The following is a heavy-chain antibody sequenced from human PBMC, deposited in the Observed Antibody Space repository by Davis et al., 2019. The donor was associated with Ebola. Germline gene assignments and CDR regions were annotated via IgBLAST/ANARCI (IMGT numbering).Heavy chain of an antibody. Sequence: SETLSLTCTVSGGSISSYYWSWIRQPPGKGLEWIGYIYYSGSTNYNPSLKSRVTISVDTSKNQFSLQLNSVTPEDTAVYYCALGIGQWLDNWFDPWGQGTLVTVSS. CDR2: IYYSGST. CDR3: ALGIGQWLDNWFDP. D-gene: IGHD6-19*01. CDR1: GGSISSYY. J-gene: IGHJ5*02. V-gene: IGHV4-59*12.